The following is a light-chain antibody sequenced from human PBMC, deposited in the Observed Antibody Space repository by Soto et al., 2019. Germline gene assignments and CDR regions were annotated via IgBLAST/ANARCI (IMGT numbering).Light chain of an antibody. CDR1: NSDVGNYNL. Sequence: QSALTQPASVSGSPGQWITISCAGTNSDVGNYNLVSWYQQHPGKAPKLMIYAVSKRPSGVSNRFSGSKSGNTAPLSISGPPGEDEGYYFFCSYAGSSTFKFGGGTKLTVL. CDR3: CSYAGSSTFK. J-gene: IGLJ2*01. CDR2: AVS. V-gene: IGLV2-23*02.